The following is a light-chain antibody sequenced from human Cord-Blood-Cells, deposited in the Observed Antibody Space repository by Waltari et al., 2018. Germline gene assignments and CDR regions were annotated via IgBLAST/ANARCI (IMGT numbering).Light chain of an antibody. Sequence: DLQMTQSPSSLSASVGARVTITCRASQSISSYLNWYQQKPGKAPKLLSYAASSLQSGVPSRFSGSGSGTDFTLTISSLQPEDFATYYCQQSYSTPYTFGQGTKLEIK. J-gene: IGKJ2*01. V-gene: IGKV1-39*01. CDR2: AAS. CDR1: QSISSY. CDR3: QQSYSTPYT.